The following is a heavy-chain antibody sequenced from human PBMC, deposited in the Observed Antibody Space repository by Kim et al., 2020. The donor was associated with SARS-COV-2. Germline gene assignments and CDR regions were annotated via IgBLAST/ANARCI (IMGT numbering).Heavy chain of an antibody. CDR1: GFTFSSYA. Sequence: GGSLRLSCAASGFTFSSYAMSWVRQAPGKGLEWVSAISGSGGSTYYADSVKGRFTISRDNSKNTLYLQMNSLRAEDTAVYYCAKRGITMIVVDRYYFDYWGQGTLVTVSS. D-gene: IGHD3-22*01. CDR3: AKRGITMIVVDRYYFDY. J-gene: IGHJ4*02. CDR2: ISGSGGST. V-gene: IGHV3-23*01.